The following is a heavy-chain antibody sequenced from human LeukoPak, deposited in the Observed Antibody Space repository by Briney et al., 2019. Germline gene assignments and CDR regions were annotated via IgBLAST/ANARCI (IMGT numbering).Heavy chain of an antibody. CDR3: ARDATIFGQGY. CDR2: IYNSGST. Sequence: SETLSLTCTVSGGSISSTSYYWGWIRQPPGKGLEWIGSIYNSGSTYYNPSLKSRVTISVDTSKNQLSLKLSSVTAADTAVYYCARDATIFGQGYWGQGTLVTVSS. D-gene: IGHD3-3*01. V-gene: IGHV4-39*02. J-gene: IGHJ4*02. CDR1: GGSISSTSYY.